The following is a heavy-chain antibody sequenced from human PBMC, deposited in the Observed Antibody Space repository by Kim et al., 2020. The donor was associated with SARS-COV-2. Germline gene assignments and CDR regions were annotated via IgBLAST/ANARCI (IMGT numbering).Heavy chain of an antibody. Sequence: SETLSLTCTISGGSISSSSYYWGWIRQPPGKGLEWIGSIYYSGSTYYNPSLKSRVTISVDTSKNQFSLKLSSVTAADTAVYYCARQEQDVLRFLEWLPDNWFDPWGQGTLVTVSS. CDR1: GGSISSSSYY. CDR2: IYYSGST. CDR3: ARQEQDVLRFLEWLPDNWFDP. J-gene: IGHJ5*02. D-gene: IGHD3-3*01. V-gene: IGHV4-39*01.